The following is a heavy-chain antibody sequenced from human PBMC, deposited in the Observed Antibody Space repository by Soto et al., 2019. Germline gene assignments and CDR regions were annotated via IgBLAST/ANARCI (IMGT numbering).Heavy chain of an antibody. CDR1: GGSFSGYY. D-gene: IGHD2-15*01. Sequence: SETLSLTCAVYGGSFSGYYWSWIRQPPGKGLEWIGEINHSGSTNYNPSLKSRVTISVDTSKNQFSLKLSSVTAADTAVYYCARTPADCSGGSCYKYYFDYWGQGTLVTVSS. CDR3: ARTPADCSGGSCYKYYFDY. CDR2: INHSGST. J-gene: IGHJ4*02. V-gene: IGHV4-34*01.